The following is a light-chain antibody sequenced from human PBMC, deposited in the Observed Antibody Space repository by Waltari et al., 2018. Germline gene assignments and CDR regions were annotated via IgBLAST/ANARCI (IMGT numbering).Light chain of an antibody. Sequence: DIQMTQSPSSLSASVEDRVTITCRASQKISSYLNWYQQKPGTAPRLLIYDASRLQSGGPSRFSGSGSWTDFTLTISRLQPEDFGTYYCQQTYTTPRTFGQGTKVETK. CDR2: DAS. J-gene: IGKJ1*01. CDR3: QQTYTTPRT. CDR1: QKISSY. V-gene: IGKV1-39*01.